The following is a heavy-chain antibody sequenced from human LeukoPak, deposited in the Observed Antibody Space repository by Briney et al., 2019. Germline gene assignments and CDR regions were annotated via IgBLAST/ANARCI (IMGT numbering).Heavy chain of an antibody. J-gene: IGHJ4*02. Sequence: PSETLSLTCTVSGGSISSYYWSWIRQPPGKGLEWIGYIYYSGSTNYNPSLKSRVTISIDTSKNQFSLKLSSVTAADAAVYYCARENPTRDYDYVWGSYRYSRIFDYWGQGTLVTVSS. CDR3: ARENPTRDYDYVWGSYRYSRIFDY. V-gene: IGHV4-59*01. CDR1: GGSISSYY. CDR2: IYYSGST. D-gene: IGHD3-16*02.